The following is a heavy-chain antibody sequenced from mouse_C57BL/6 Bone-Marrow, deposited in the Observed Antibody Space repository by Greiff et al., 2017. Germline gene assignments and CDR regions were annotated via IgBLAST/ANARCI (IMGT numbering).Heavy chain of an antibody. V-gene: IGHV1-50*01. CDR2: INPTDSYT. Sequence: VQLQQPGAELVKPGASVKLSCKASGYTFTSYWMQWVKQRPGQGLEWIGEINPTDSYTNYNQKFKGKATLTVDTSSSTAYMQLSSLTSEDSAVYYCAREGRLRYFAVWGTGTPVTVS. D-gene: IGHD2-2*01. CDR3: AREGRLRYFAV. CDR1: GYTFTSYW. J-gene: IGHJ1*03.